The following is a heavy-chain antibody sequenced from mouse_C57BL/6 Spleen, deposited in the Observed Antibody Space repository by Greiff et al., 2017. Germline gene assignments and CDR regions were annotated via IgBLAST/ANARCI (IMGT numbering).Heavy chain of an antibody. Sequence: VKLVESDAELVKPGASVKISCKVSGYTFTDHTIHWMKQRPEQGLEWIGYIYPRDGSTKYNEKFKGKATLTADKSSSTAYMQLNSLTSEDSAVYFCARWGYDYDGAMDYWGQGTSVTVSS. CDR1: GYTFTDHT. D-gene: IGHD2-4*01. V-gene: IGHV1-78*01. J-gene: IGHJ4*01. CDR2: IYPRDGST. CDR3: ARWGYDYDGAMDY.